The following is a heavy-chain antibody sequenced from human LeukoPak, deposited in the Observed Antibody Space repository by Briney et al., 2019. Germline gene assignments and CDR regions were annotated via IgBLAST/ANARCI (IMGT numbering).Heavy chain of an antibody. Sequence: GGSLRLSCTASEFTFSVYTMNWVRQAPGKGLEWVSYISSSSSTIYYADSVKGRFTISRDNAKNSLYLQMNSLRAEDTAVYYCAGTTVTTWDYYGMDVWGQGTTVTVSS. J-gene: IGHJ6*02. CDR1: EFTFSVYT. D-gene: IGHD4-17*01. V-gene: IGHV3-48*01. CDR3: AGTTVTTWDYYGMDV. CDR2: ISSSSSTI.